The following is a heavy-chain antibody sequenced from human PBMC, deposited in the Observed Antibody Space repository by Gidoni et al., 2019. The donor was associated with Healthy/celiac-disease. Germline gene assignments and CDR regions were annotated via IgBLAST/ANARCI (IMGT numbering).Heavy chain of an antibody. V-gene: IGHV1-2*04. Sequence: SGGTNYAQKFQGWVTMTRDTSISTAYMELSRLRSDDTAVYYCARSTATLYYLDYWGQGTLVTVSS. CDR2: SGGT. CDR3: ARSTATLYYLDY. J-gene: IGHJ4*02. D-gene: IGHD5-18*01.